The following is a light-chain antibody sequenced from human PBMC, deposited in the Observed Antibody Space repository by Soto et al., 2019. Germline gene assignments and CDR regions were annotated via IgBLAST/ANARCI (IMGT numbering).Light chain of an antibody. CDR1: SSDVGGYNY. V-gene: IGLV2-8*01. Sequence: QSALTQPPSASGSPGQSVTICCTGTSSDVGGYNYVSWYQQHPGKAPKLMIYEVSKRPSGVPDRFSGSKSGNTASLTVSGLQAEDEADYYCSSYADLRVFGGGTKLTVL. J-gene: IGLJ2*01. CDR2: EVS. CDR3: SSYADLRV.